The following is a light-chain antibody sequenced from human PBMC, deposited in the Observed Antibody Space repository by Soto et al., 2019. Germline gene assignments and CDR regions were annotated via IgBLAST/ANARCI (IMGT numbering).Light chain of an antibody. J-gene: IGLJ3*02. CDR3: SSYTSRSTGV. CDR2: EVT. Sequence: QSALTQPPAVSGSPGQSVTISCTGTSGDVGGYNRVSWYQQPPGTAPKLMIYEVTNRPSGVPDRFSGSKSGNTASLTISGLQAEDEADYYCSSYTSRSTGVFGGGTKLTVL. CDR1: SGDVGGYNR. V-gene: IGLV2-18*02.